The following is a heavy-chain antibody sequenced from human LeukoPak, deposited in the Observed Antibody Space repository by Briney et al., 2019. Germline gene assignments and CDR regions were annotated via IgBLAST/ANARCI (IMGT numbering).Heavy chain of an antibody. V-gene: IGHV1-2*02. CDR2: INPNSGGT. D-gene: IGHD6-19*01. CDR3: ARDLLIAVAGYNWFDP. Sequence: ASVKVSCKASGYTFTGYYMHWVRQAPGQGLEWMGWINPNSGGTNYAQKFQGRVTMTRDTSISTAYMELSRLRSDDTAVYYCARDLLIAVAGYNWFDPWGQGTLVTVSS. J-gene: IGHJ5*02. CDR1: GYTFTGYY.